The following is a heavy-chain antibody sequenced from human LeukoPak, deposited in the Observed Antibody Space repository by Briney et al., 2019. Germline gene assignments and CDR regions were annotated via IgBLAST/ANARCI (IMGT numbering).Heavy chain of an antibody. CDR1: GYTFTSYD. V-gene: IGHV1-8*03. Sequence: ASVKVSCKASGYTFTSYDINWVRQATGQGLEWMGWMNPNSGNTGYAQKFQGRVTITRNTSISTAYMELSSLRSEDTAVYYCARVGYSYGYVYYYYMDVWGKGTTVTVSS. CDR3: ARVGYSYGYVYYYYMDV. D-gene: IGHD5-18*01. J-gene: IGHJ6*03. CDR2: MNPNSGNT.